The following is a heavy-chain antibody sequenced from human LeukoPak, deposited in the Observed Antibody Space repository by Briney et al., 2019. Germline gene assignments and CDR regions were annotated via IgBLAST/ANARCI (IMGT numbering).Heavy chain of an antibody. CDR3: ARLRDTVTSASDY. V-gene: IGHV3-21*01. Sequence: GGSLRLSCAASGFSIKSYSMTWVRQAPGKGLEWVTTISSSGGYIYYADSVKGRFTISRDTVQNSLFLQLNSLRVEDTAVYNCARLRDTVTSASDYWGQGTLVTVSS. CDR1: GFSIKSYS. D-gene: IGHD5-18*01. J-gene: IGHJ4*02. CDR2: ISSSGGYI.